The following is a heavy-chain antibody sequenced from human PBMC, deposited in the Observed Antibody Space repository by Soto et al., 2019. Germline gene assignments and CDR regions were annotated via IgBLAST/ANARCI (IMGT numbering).Heavy chain of an antibody. D-gene: IGHD6-19*01. CDR3: AKDAQHFRIAVAGYYFDY. J-gene: IGHJ4*02. CDR2: ISGSGGST. CDR1: GFTFSSYA. V-gene: IGHV3-23*01. Sequence: GGSLRLSCAAPGFTFSSYARSWVRQAPGKGLEWVSAISGSGGSTYYADSVKGRFTISRDNSKNTLYLQMNSLRAEDTAVYYCAKDAQHFRIAVAGYYFDYWGQGTLVTVSS.